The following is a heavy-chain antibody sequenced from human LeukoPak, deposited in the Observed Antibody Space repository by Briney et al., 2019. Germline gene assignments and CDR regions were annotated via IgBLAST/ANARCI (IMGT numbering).Heavy chain of an antibody. D-gene: IGHD6-13*01. CDR1: GASISSYY. CDR2: IYYSGRT. V-gene: IGHV4-59*12. J-gene: IGHJ4*02. Sequence: PSETLSLTCTVSGASISSYYWSWIRQSPGKGLEWIGYIYYSGRTNYNPSLKSRVTISVDTSKNQFSLKLSSVTAADTAVYYCATTSIAAADYWGQGTLVTVSS. CDR3: ATTSIAAADY.